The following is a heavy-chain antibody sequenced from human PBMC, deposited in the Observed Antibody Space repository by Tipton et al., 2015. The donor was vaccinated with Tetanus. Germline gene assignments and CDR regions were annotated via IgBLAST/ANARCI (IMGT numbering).Heavy chain of an antibody. D-gene: IGHD3-3*01. V-gene: IGHV3-33*01. CDR1: GFTFSTHG. CDR2: VWYDGTRK. CDR3: AGERFVEWLGPLGG. J-gene: IGHJ4*02. Sequence: SLRLSCAASGFTFSTHGMHWVRQAPGKGLEWVAVVWYDGTRKYYTESVQGRFTISRDNSKNTLYLQMDSLRVEDTATCFWAGERFVEWLGPLGGRGQGTLVSVPS.